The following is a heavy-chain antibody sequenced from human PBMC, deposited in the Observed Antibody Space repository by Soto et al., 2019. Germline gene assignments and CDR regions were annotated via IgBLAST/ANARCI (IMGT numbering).Heavy chain of an antibody. CDR2: IYYNGTT. CDR1: DDYIRSYA. Sequence: PSETQSVTSTVADDYIRSYAWSWIRQNPGKGPEWIGNIYYNGTTTYSPSLQSRVTMSVDRSRNQFSLKLNPVTAADTAVYFCARVRREYDTSGPVDYWGQGTLVTVSS. CDR3: ARVRREYDTSGPVDY. J-gene: IGHJ4*02. D-gene: IGHD3-22*01. V-gene: IGHV4-59*12.